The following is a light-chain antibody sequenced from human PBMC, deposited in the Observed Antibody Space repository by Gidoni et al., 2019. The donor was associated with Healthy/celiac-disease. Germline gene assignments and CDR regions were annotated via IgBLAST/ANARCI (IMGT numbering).Light chain of an antibody. Sequence: EIVLTQSPGTLSLSPGERATLSCRASQSVSSSYLAGYQQKPGQAPSLLIYGSSSRATGIPDRFSGSGSGTDFTLPISRLEPEDFAVYYCQQYGSSPFAFGQGTKLEIK. J-gene: IGKJ2*01. CDR2: GSS. CDR1: QSVSSSY. CDR3: QQYGSSPFA. V-gene: IGKV3-20*01.